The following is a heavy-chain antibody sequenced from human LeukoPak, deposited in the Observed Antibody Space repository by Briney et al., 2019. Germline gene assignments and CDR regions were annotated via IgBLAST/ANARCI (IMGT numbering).Heavy chain of an antibody. CDR1: GGTFISYA. D-gene: IGHD3-16*01. CDR3: AGLGDQDYYYGMDV. CDR2: IIPIFGTA. J-gene: IGHJ6*02. V-gene: IGHV1-69*13. Sequence: SVKVSCKAFGGTFISYAISWVRQAPGQGLEWMGGIIPIFGTANYAQKFQGRVTITADESTSTAYMELSSLRSEDTAVYYCAGLGDQDYYYGMDVWGQGTTVTVSS.